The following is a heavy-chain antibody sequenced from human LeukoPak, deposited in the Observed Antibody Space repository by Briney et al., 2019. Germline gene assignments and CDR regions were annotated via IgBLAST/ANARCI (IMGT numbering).Heavy chain of an antibody. CDR2: ISGSGGST. CDR3: AKGHYDSSGYRPEYFQH. V-gene: IGHV3-23*01. D-gene: IGHD3-22*01. J-gene: IGHJ1*01. CDR1: GFTFSSYA. Sequence: GGSLRLSCAASGFTFSSYAMSWVRQAPGKGLEWVSAISGSGGSTYYADSVKGRFTISRDNSKNTLYLQMNGLRAEDTAVYYCAKGHYDSSGYRPEYFQHWGQGTLVTVSS.